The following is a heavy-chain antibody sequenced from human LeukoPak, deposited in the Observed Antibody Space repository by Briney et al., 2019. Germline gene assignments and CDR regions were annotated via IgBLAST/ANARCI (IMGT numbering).Heavy chain of an antibody. CDR3: ARQIYSYGYFDY. Sequence: SETLSLTCTVSGDSISSYYWSWTRQSPGKGLEWIGYIYYSGSTNYNPSLKSRVTISVDTSKSQFSLKLSSVTAADTAVYYCARQIYSYGYFDYWGQGTLVTVSS. V-gene: IGHV4-59*01. CDR1: GDSISSYY. CDR2: IYYSGST. D-gene: IGHD5-18*01. J-gene: IGHJ4*02.